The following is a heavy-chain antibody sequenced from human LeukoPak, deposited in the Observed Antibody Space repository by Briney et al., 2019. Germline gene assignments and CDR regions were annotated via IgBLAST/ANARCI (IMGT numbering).Heavy chain of an antibody. Sequence: GGSLRLSCAASGFTFSSYEMNWVRQAPGKGLEWVSYISRSGSSIYYADSVKGRFTISRDNGKNSLYLQMNSLRAEDTAVYYCAILGYILTGRFDYWGQGTLVTDSS. CDR1: GFTFSSYE. J-gene: IGHJ4*02. V-gene: IGHV3-48*03. D-gene: IGHD3-9*01. CDR2: ISRSGSSI. CDR3: AILGYILTGRFDY.